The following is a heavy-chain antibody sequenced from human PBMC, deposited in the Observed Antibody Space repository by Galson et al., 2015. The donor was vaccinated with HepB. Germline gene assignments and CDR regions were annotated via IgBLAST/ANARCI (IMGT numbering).Heavy chain of an antibody. Sequence: PALVKPTQTLTLTCTFSGFSLSSSGVAVGWIRQPPGKALEWLVLIFWDDDKRYSPSLKSRLTITKDTSKNQVVLTMTNMDPVDTATYYCAHRVSTSSGADWFDPWGQGTLVTVSS. J-gene: IGHJ5*02. CDR3: AHRVSTSSGADWFDP. CDR2: IFWDDDK. V-gene: IGHV2-5*02. D-gene: IGHD6-6*01. CDR1: GFSLSSSGVA.